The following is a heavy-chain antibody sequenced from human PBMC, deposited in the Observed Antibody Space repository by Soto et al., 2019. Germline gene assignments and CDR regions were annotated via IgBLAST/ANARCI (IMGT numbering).Heavy chain of an antibody. J-gene: IGHJ4*02. CDR1: GFTFSNYA. V-gene: IGHV3-30-3*01. CDR3: ARAQGRDGYNYYFDY. Sequence: QMQLVESGGGVVQPGRSLRLSCAASGFTFSNYAMHWVRQAPGKGLEWVAVLSYDGTNKDYEDSVKGRFTISRDNSKHTLYLQMNSLRVEDTAVYYCARAQGRDGYNYYFDYWGQGTLVTVSS. D-gene: IGHD5-12*01. CDR2: LSYDGTNK.